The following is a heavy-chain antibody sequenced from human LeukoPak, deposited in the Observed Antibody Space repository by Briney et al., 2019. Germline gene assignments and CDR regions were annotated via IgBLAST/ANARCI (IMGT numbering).Heavy chain of an antibody. J-gene: IGHJ4*02. CDR3: ARDRGQVGLFDY. V-gene: IGHV1-46*01. Sequence: ASVKVSCKASGYTFTNNYLHWVRQAPGQGLEWMGMIYPRDGSTSYAQNFQGRVTMTRDTSISTAYTELSSLRSEDTATYYCARDRGQVGLFDYWGQGTLVTVSS. CDR1: GYTFTNNY. CDR2: IYPRDGST. D-gene: IGHD1-26*01.